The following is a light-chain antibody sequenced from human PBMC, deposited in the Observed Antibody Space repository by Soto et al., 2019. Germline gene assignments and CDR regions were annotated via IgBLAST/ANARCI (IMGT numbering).Light chain of an antibody. V-gene: IGLV2-8*01. CDR3: SSYAGSNNLV. Sequence: QSVLTQPPSASGSPGQSVTISCTGTSSDVGGYNYVSWYQQHPGKAPKLMIYEVSKRPSGVPDRFSGSKSGNTASLTVPGLQAEDEADYYCSSYAGSNNLVFATGTKVTVL. CDR1: SSDVGGYNY. J-gene: IGLJ1*01. CDR2: EVS.